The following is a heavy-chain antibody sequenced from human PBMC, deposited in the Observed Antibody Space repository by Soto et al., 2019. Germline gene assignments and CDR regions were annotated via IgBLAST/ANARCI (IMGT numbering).Heavy chain of an antibody. CDR1: GFTFSSYA. Sequence: GGSLRLSCAASGFTFSSYAMSWVRQAPGKGLEWVSAISGSGGSTYYADSVKGRFTISRDNSKNTLYLQMNSLRAEDTAVYYCAKDQRRYDILTGYYFNWFDPWGQGTLVTVSS. D-gene: IGHD3-9*01. J-gene: IGHJ5*02. V-gene: IGHV3-23*01. CDR3: AKDQRRYDILTGYYFNWFDP. CDR2: ISGSGGST.